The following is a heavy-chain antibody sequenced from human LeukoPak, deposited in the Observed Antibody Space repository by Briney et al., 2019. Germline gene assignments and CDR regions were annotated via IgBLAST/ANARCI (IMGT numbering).Heavy chain of an antibody. CDR2: IYYSGST. D-gene: IGHD4-17*01. V-gene: IGHV4-30-4*01. CDR1: GVSINGYY. Sequence: PSETLSLTCTVSGVSINGYYWSWIRQPPGKGLEWIGYIYYSGSTYYNPSLKSRVTISVDTSKNQFSLKLSSVTAADTAVYYCARCYGDYVDYWGQGTLVTVSS. CDR3: ARCYGDYVDY. J-gene: IGHJ4*02.